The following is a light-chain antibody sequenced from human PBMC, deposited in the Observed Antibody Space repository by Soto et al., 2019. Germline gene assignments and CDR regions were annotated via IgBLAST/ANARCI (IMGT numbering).Light chain of an antibody. CDR3: QQYYSTPRT. CDR1: QSVLYSSNNQNY. J-gene: IGKJ1*01. V-gene: IGKV4-1*01. CDR2: WAS. Sequence: DIVMTQSPDSLAVSLGERATINCKSSQSVLYSSNNQNYLAWYQQKPGQPPKLLIYWASSRESGVPDRFSGSGSGTDFTLTISSLQADDVAVYFCQQYYSTPRTFGQGTKVEIK.